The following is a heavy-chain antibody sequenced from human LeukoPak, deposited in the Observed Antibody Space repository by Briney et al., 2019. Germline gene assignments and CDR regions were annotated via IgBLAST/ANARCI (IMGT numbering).Heavy chain of an antibody. CDR1: GYSISSGYY. D-gene: IGHD5-18*01. Sequence: SETLSLTCTVSGYSISSGYYWGWIRQPPGKGLEWIGSIYYSGSTYYNPSLKSRVTISVDTSKNQFSLKLSSVTAADTAVYYCARVPRGYSYGYPQPYFDYWGQGTLVTVSS. CDR2: IYYSGST. V-gene: IGHV4-38-2*02. J-gene: IGHJ4*02. CDR3: ARVPRGYSYGYPQPYFDY.